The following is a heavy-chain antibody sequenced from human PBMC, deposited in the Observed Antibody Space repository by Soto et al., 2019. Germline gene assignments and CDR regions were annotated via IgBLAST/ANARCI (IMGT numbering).Heavy chain of an antibody. Sequence: QVQLVQSGAEVKKPGASVKVSCKASGYTFTSYGISWVRQAPGQGLEWMGWISAYNGNTNYAQRLQGRVTMTTDTSTSTAYMELRSLRSDDTAVYYCARRGAGYSSGWYELLGLDYWGQGTLVTVSS. CDR2: ISAYNGNT. CDR3: ARRGAGYSSGWYELLGLDY. V-gene: IGHV1-18*01. D-gene: IGHD6-19*01. CDR1: GYTFTSYG. J-gene: IGHJ4*02.